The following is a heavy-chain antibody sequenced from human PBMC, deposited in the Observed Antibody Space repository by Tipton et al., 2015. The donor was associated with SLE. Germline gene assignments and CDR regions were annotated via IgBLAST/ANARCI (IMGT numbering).Heavy chain of an antibody. Sequence: TLSLTCTVSGVSINSENYYWTWVRQRPGRGLEWIGFIHHTGTTYHNPSLEGRVRMSLGTSENVFSLRLISVTTADTAVYFCARDSGFYQQLDSWGQGTLVTVSS. CDR3: ARDSGFYQQLDS. V-gene: IGHV4-30-4*01. J-gene: IGHJ5*01. CDR2: IHHTGTT. D-gene: IGHD2-2*01. CDR1: GVSINSENYY.